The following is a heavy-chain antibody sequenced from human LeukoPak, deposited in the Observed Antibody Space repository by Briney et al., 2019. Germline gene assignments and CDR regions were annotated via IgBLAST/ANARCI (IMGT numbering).Heavy chain of an antibody. CDR3: ARGRRGGIVGATNGESFDY. D-gene: IGHD1-26*01. CDR1: GGSFSGYY. J-gene: IGHJ4*02. CDR2: INHSGST. V-gene: IGHV4-34*01. Sequence: PETLSLTCAVYGGSFSGYYWSWIRQPPGKGLEWIGEINHSGSTNYNPSLKSRVTISVDTSKNQFSLKLSSVTAADTAVYYCARGRRGGIVGATNGESFDYWGRGTLVTVSS.